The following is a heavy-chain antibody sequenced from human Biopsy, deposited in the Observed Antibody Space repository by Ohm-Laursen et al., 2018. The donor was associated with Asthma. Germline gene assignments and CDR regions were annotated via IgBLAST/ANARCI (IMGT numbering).Heavy chain of an antibody. CDR3: ARTFHFWSPYHAEHSQL. CDR2: ISYDGSNK. J-gene: IGHJ1*01. V-gene: IGHV3-30-3*01. D-gene: IGHD3-3*02. CDR1: GFTFSSYA. Sequence: SLRLSCTASGFTFSSYAMHWVRQAPGKGLEWVAVISYDGSNKYYTDSVKGRFTISRGNSKNTLYLQMNSLRAEDTAVYYCARTFHFWSPYHAEHSQLWGQGTLVTVSS.